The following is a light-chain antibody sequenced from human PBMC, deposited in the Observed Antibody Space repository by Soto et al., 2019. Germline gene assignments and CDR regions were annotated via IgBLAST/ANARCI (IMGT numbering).Light chain of an antibody. J-gene: IGLJ1*01. Sequence: QSALTQPPSASGSPGQSVAISCTGTSSDVGGYNYVSWYQQHPGKAPKLMIYEVNKRPSGVPDRFSGSKSGNTASLTVSGLQAEDEADYYCQSYDRRLTAYVFGTGTKLTVL. CDR2: EVN. V-gene: IGLV2-8*01. CDR3: QSYDRRLTAYV. CDR1: SSDVGGYNY.